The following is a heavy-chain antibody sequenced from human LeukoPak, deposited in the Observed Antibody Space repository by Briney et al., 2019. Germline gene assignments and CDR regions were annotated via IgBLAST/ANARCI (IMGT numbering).Heavy chain of an antibody. CDR1: GFTFDDYA. Sequence: GGSLRLSCAVSGFTFDDYAMYWVRQTPGKGLEWVSGISWNSGSIGYAASVKGRFTISRDNAKNSLYLQMNSLRPEDTALYYCAKDTHFRLAGYLLHWGQGTLVTVSS. D-gene: IGHD2/OR15-2a*01. V-gene: IGHV3-9*01. J-gene: IGHJ1*01. CDR3: AKDTHFRLAGYLLH. CDR2: ISWNSGSI.